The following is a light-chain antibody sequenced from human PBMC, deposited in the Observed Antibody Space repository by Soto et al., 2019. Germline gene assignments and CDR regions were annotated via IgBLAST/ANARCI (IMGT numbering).Light chain of an antibody. CDR2: DAS. CDR1: QSVSKY. Sequence: EIVLTQSPATLSWSPGERATLSCRTSQSVSKYFAWYQQKPGRAPRLLIYDASSRATGIPARFIGSGSGTDFTLTISSLEPEDFAIYYCQQRSNWPITFGQGTRLEIK. J-gene: IGKJ5*01. V-gene: IGKV3-11*01. CDR3: QQRSNWPIT.